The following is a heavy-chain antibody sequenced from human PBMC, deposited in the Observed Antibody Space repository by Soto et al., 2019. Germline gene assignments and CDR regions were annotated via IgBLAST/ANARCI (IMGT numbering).Heavy chain of an antibody. CDR2: MNPNSGNT. V-gene: IGHV1-8*01. CDR1: GFTYTSKS. CDR3: ARVFARFYMDV. D-gene: IGHD3-3*01. Sequence: SAKASWKAPGFTYTSKSMNWARQATGQGLEWMGWMNPNSGNTGYAQKFQGRVTMTRNTSISTAYMELSSLRSEDTAVYYCARVFARFYMDVWGKGTTVPVS. J-gene: IGHJ6*03.